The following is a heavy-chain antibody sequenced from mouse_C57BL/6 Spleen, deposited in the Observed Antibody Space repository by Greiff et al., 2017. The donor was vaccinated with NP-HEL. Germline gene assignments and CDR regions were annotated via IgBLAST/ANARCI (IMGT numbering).Heavy chain of an antibody. J-gene: IGHJ2*01. D-gene: IGHD1-1*01. CDR3: AKQEFYYGSERDY. Sequence: VQLQQPGAELVKPGASVKLSCKASGYTFTSYWMHWVKQRPGQGLEWIGMIHPNSGSTNYNEKFKSKATLTVDKSSSTAYMQLSSLTSEDSAVYYWAKQEFYYGSERDYWGQGTTLTVSS. V-gene: IGHV1-64*01. CDR2: IHPNSGST. CDR1: GYTFTSYW.